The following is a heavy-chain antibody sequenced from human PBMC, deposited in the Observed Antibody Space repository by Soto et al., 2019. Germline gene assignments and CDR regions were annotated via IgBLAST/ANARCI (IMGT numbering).Heavy chain of an antibody. CDR3: LGTGSNSY. CDR1: GFTFSHHW. J-gene: IGHJ4*02. CDR2: FNTDGSTT. V-gene: IGHV3-74*01. D-gene: IGHD1-26*01. Sequence: EVQLVESGGGYVQPGGSLRLSCAASGFTFSHHWMHWVRQAPGKGLVWVSRFNTDGSTTTYADSVKGRFTISRDNAKNPSHLQMNSLRAEDMAIYYCLGTGSNSYWGQGTLVTVSS.